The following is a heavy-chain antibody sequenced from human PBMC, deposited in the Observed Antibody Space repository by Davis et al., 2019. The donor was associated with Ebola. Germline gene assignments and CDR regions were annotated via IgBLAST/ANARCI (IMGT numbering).Heavy chain of an antibody. J-gene: IGHJ6*03. CDR3: AKDSNYLPRYYYYYMDV. CDR2: ISYDGSNK. V-gene: IGHV3-30*18. CDR1: GFTFSSYG. Sequence: GESLKISCAASGFTFSSYGMHWVRQAPGKGLEWVAVISYDGSNKYYADSVKGRFTISRDNSKNTLYLQMNSLRAEDTAVYYCAKDSNYLPRYYYYYMDVWGKGTTVTVSS. D-gene: IGHD4-11*01.